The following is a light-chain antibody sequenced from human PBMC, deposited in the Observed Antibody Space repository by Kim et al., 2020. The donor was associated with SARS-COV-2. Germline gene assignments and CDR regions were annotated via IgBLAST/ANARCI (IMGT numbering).Light chain of an antibody. CDR1: QSISRW. CDR2: DAS. V-gene: IGKV1-5*01. Sequence: IGDRITITCRASQSISRWLAWYQQKPGQAPKLLIYDASSLESGVPSRFSGSGSGTEFTLTISSLQPDDFATYYCQQYRSDSPSVTFGGGTKVDIK. J-gene: IGKJ4*01. CDR3: QQYRSDSPSVT.